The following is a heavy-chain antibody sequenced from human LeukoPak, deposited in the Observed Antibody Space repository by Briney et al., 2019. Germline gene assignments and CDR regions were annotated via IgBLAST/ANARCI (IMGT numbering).Heavy chain of an antibody. Sequence: PSETLSLTCAVYGGSFSGYYWSWIRQPPGKGLEWIGDINHSGSTNYNPSLKSRVTISVDTSKNQFSLKLSSVTAADTAVYYCARGKDDSSGYYYDFDYWGQGTLVTVSS. CDR2: INHSGST. V-gene: IGHV4-34*01. CDR3: ARGKDDSSGYYYDFDY. CDR1: GGSFSGYY. D-gene: IGHD3-22*01. J-gene: IGHJ4*02.